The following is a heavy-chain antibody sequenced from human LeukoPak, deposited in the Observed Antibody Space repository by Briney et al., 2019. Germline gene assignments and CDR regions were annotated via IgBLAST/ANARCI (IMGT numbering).Heavy chain of an antibody. V-gene: IGHV4-4*07. Sequence: SETLSLTCTVSGGSIGSYYWTWIRQPAGKGLEWIGHIFTGGITNYNPSLKSRVTISVDTSKNQFSLKLSSVTAADTAVYYCARRPGGIPYYFDYWGQGTLVTVSS. CDR2: IFTGGIT. J-gene: IGHJ4*02. CDR1: GGSIGSYY. D-gene: IGHD3-16*01. CDR3: ARRPGGIPYYFDY.